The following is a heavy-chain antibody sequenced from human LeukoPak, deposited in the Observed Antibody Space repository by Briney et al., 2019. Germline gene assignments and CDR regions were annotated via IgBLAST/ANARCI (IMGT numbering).Heavy chain of an antibody. J-gene: IGHJ4*02. CDR1: GFTFSSYW. CDR2: INSDGSST. Sequence: GGSLRLSCAASGFTFSSYWMHWVRQAPGKGLVWVSRINSDGSSTNHADSVKGRLTISRDNAKNTLYLHMNSLRAEDTAVYYCIRSVYDGSGYYRVLEYWGQGTLVTVSS. CDR3: IRSVYDGSGYYRVLEY. V-gene: IGHV3-74*01. D-gene: IGHD3-22*01.